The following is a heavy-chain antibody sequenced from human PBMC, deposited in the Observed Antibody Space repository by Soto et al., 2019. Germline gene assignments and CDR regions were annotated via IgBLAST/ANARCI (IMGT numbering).Heavy chain of an antibody. CDR3: TRDASRDSSARGWFDP. V-gene: IGHV3-21*01. J-gene: IGHJ5*02. CDR2: ISSNSAYI. CDR1: GFTFRSFT. Sequence: SGGSLRLSCAASGFTFRSFTMNWVRQAPGKGLEWVSTISSNSAYIYYTDALRGRFTISRDSAKNSLHLQMNSLGAEDTAVYYCTRDASRDSSARGWFDPWGPGTLVTVSS. D-gene: IGHD6-13*01.